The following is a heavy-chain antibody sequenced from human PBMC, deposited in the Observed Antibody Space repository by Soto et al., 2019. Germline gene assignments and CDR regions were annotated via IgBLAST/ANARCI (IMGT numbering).Heavy chain of an antibody. D-gene: IGHD4-17*01. Sequence: GGSLRLSCAASGFTFSSYSMNWVRQAPGKGLEWVSYISSSSSTIYYADSVKGRFTISRDNAKNSLYLQMNSLRAEDTAVYYCARDETTWRAFDIWGQGTMVTVS. CDR1: GFTFSSYS. CDR2: ISSSSSTI. V-gene: IGHV3-48*01. J-gene: IGHJ3*02. CDR3: ARDETTWRAFDI.